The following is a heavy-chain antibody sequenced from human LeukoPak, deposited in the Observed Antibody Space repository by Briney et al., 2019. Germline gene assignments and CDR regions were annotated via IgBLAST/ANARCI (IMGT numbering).Heavy chain of an antibody. Sequence: PGGSLRLSCAASGFTFSSYWMSWVRQAPGKGLEWVANIKQDGSEKYYVDSVKGRFTISRDNAKNSLYLQMNSLRAEDTAIYYCARGGGLQRRYFEYWGQGTLLTVSS. CDR1: GFTFSSYW. J-gene: IGHJ4*02. CDR3: ARGGGLQRRYFEY. V-gene: IGHV3-7*03. CDR2: IKQDGSEK. D-gene: IGHD2-15*01.